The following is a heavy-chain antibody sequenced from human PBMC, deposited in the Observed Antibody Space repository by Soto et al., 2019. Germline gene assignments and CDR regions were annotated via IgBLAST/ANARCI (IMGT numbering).Heavy chain of an antibody. V-gene: IGHV3-33*01. D-gene: IGHD2-2*01. Sequence: GGSLRLSCAASGFTFSSYGMHWVRQTPDKGLEWVAVIWYDGSNKYYADSVKGRFTISRDDSKNTLYLQMNSLRAEDTAVYYCAVGYCSSTSCYAPRLYYYGMDVWGQGTTVTVSS. CDR3: AVGYCSSTSCYAPRLYYYGMDV. CDR1: GFTFSSYG. CDR2: IWYDGSNK. J-gene: IGHJ6*02.